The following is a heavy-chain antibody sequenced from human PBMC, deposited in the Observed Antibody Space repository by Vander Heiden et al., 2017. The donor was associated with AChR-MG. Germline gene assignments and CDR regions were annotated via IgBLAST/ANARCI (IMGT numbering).Heavy chain of an antibody. J-gene: IGHJ2*01. CDR3: ARDLSSTPYWYFDL. V-gene: IGHV3-15*01. CDR2: IKTKTDGEKT. Sequence: EVQLVESGGGLVKPGGSLRLSCAASGLTFSHAWMSWVRQAPGKGLEWVGRIKTKTDGEKTDFAAPVKGRFTISRDDSTNTLYLQLNSLKTEDTAVYYCARDLSSTPYWYFDLFGRGTLVTVSS. CDR1: GLTFSHAW. D-gene: IGHD1-26*01.